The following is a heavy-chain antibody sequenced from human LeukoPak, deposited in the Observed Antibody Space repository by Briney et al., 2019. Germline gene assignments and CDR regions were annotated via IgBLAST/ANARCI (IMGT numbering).Heavy chain of an antibody. CDR2: ISGSGGST. Sequence: QTGGSLRLSCAASGFTFSSYGMSWVRQAPGKGLEWVSAISGSGGSTYYADSVKGRFTTSRDNSKNTLYLQMNSLRAEDTAVYYCAKGTAAMVDWFDPWGQGTLVTVSS. CDR1: GFTFSSYG. D-gene: IGHD2-2*01. CDR3: AKGTAAMVDWFDP. J-gene: IGHJ5*02. V-gene: IGHV3-23*01.